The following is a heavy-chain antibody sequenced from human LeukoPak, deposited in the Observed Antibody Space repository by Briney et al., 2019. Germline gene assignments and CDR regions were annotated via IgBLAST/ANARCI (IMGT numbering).Heavy chain of an antibody. J-gene: IGHJ6*02. CDR1: GYTFTSYY. V-gene: IGHV1-46*01. CDR3: ATEGAYCSGGSCEGAYYYGMDV. Sequence: ASVKVSCKASGYTFTSYYMHWVRQAPGQGLEWMGIINPSDGSTSYAQKFQGRVTMTEDTSTDTAYMELSSLRSEDTAVYYCATEGAYCSGGSCEGAYYYGMDVWGQGTTVTVSS. CDR2: INPSDGST. D-gene: IGHD2-15*01.